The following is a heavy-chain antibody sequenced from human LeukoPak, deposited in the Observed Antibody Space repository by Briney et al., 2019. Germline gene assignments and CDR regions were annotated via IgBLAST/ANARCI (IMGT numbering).Heavy chain of an antibody. CDR3: ARDQDSSGWLDY. Sequence: PSETLSLTCTVSGGSISSDYWSWIRHPAGKGLEWIWRIYTSGSTNYNPSLKSQVTMSVDTSKNQFSLKLRSVTAADTAVYYCARDQDSSGWLDYWGQGTLVTVSS. V-gene: IGHV4-4*07. CDR1: GGSISSDY. D-gene: IGHD6-19*01. CDR2: IYTSGST. J-gene: IGHJ4*02.